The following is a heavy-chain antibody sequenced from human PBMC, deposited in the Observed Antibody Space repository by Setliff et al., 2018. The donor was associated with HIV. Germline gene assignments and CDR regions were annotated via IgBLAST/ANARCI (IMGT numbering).Heavy chain of an antibody. CDR1: GGTFSSYA. D-gene: IGHD3-22*01. V-gene: IGHV1-69*13. CDR2: IIPVFGTT. J-gene: IGHJ4*02. CDR3: ARGGVYYYDSSGWSMDY. Sequence: GASVKVSCKASGGTFSSYAISWVRQAPGQGLDWMGGIIPVFGTTNYAQKFQSRVTITADESTSTAYMELSSLRSEDTAVYYCARGGVYYYDSSGWSMDYWGQGTLVTVSS.